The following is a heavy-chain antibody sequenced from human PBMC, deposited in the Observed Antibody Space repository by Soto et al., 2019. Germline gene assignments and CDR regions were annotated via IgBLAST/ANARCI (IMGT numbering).Heavy chain of an antibody. CDR1: GDRVSNNGPA. V-gene: IGHV6-1*01. CDR2: TYYRSKWYN. Sequence: SQTLSLPCAISGDRVSNNGPAWPWIRQSPSRGLEWLGRTYYRSKWYNDYAVSVRSRITINPDTSKNQFSLQLNSVTPEDTAVYYCARGRSGWTYDYWGQGTLVTVSS. D-gene: IGHD6-19*01. J-gene: IGHJ4*02. CDR3: ARGRSGWTYDY.